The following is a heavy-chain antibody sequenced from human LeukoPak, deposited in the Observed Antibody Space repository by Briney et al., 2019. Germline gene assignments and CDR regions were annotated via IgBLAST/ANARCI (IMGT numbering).Heavy chain of an antibody. CDR3: ARDNWNYGSSMDV. D-gene: IGHD1-7*01. CDR1: GGSVSSGSYY. J-gene: IGHJ6*02. CDR2: IYYHGGT. V-gene: IGHV4-61*01. Sequence: SETLSLTCTVSGGSVSSGSYYWSWIRQPPGKGLEWIGYIYYHGGTNYNPSLKSRVTISVDTSKNQFSLKLTSVTAADTAVYYCARDNWNYGSSMDVWGQGTTVTVSS.